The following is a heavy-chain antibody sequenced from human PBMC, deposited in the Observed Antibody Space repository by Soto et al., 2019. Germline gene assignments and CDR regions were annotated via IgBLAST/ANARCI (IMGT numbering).Heavy chain of an antibody. CDR2: IYYSGST. Sequence: QLQLQESGPGLVKPSETLSLTCAVSGGSISSVRYYGGWIRQPPGKGLEWIGSIYYSGSTFYNPALKSRVTISVDTSRSQFSLRLSSVTAADTAVYYCARHGSGYYSYFDPWGQGTLVTVSS. CDR1: GGSISSVRYY. V-gene: IGHV4-39*01. CDR3: ARHGSGYYSYFDP. J-gene: IGHJ5*02. D-gene: IGHD3-22*01.